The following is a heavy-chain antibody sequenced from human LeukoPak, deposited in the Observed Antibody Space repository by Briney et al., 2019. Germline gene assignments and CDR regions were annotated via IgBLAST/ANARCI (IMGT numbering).Heavy chain of an antibody. Sequence: GESLKISCKGSGYSFTSYWFGWVRQMPGKGLEWMGIIYPGDSDTRYSPSFQGQVTISADKSISTAYLQWSSLKASDTAMYYCARRSDYYGSGESYYYYGMDVWGQGTTVTVSS. CDR2: IYPGDSDT. CDR3: ARRSDYYGSGESYYYYGMDV. J-gene: IGHJ6*02. D-gene: IGHD3-10*01. CDR1: GYSFTSYW. V-gene: IGHV5-51*01.